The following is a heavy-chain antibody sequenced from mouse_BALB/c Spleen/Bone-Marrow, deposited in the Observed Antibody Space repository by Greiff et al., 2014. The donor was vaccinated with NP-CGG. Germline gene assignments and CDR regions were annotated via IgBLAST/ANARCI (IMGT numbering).Heavy chain of an antibody. V-gene: IGHV1-39*01. Sequence: VQLQQSGPGLEKPGASVKISCKASGYSFTGYNMNWVKPSNGKSLEWIGNIDPYSGGTSYNQKFKGKATLTVDRSSSTAYMQLKSLTSEDSAVYYCARSWVNYFDYWGQGTILTVSS. D-gene: IGHD2-1*01. CDR3: ARSWVNYFDY. CDR1: GYSFTGYN. CDR2: IDPYSGGT. J-gene: IGHJ2*01.